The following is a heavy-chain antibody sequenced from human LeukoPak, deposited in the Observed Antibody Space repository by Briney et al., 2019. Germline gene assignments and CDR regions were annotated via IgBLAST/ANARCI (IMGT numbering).Heavy chain of an antibody. D-gene: IGHD6-19*01. J-gene: IGHJ2*01. CDR3: ARDSSGWYWWYFDL. V-gene: IGHV6-1*01. CDR1: GDSVSSNSVA. CDR2: TYYRSKWYN. Sequence: SQTLSLTCAISGDSVSSNSVAWNWIRQSPSRGLEWLRRTYYRSKWYNDFAVSVKSRISINPDTSKNQFSLQLNSVTPEDTAVYYCARDSSGWYWWYFDLWGRGTLVTVSS.